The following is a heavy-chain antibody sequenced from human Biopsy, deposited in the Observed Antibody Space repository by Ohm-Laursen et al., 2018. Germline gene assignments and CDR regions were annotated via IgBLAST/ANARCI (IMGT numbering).Heavy chain of an antibody. V-gene: IGHV3-33*06. J-gene: IGHJ4*02. CDR2: IWYDGSNK. Sequence: SLRLSCAASGFTLSSYGMHWVRQAPGKGLEWVAAIWYDGSNKSYADSVKGRFTISRDNSKNTLYLQMNSLRGEDTAVYYCAKCMTGGSNYYFHHCGQGTLVTVSS. CDR3: AKCMTGGSNYYFHH. D-gene: IGHD2-8*01. CDR1: GFTLSSYG.